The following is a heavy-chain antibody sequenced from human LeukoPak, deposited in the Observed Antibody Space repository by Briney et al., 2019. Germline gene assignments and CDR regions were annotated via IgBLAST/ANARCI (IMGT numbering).Heavy chain of an antibody. CDR1: GFTFSSYG. V-gene: IGHV3-33*01. CDR3: ARDGSDFDY. Sequence: GGSLRLSCAASGFTFSSYGMHWVRQAPGKGLEWVAVIWYDGSNIYYADSVKGRFTISRDNSKNTLYLQMNSLRAEDTAVYHCARDGSDFDYWGQGTLVTVSS. J-gene: IGHJ4*02. CDR2: IWYDGSNI. D-gene: IGHD3-10*01.